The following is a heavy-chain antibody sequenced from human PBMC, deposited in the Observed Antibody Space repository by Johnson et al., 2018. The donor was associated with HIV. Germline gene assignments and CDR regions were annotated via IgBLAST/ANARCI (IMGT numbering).Heavy chain of an antibody. D-gene: IGHD3-3*01. Sequence: QVQLVESGGGLIQPGGSLRLSCAASGFTFSNYGMHWVRQAPGKGLEWVAVIWFDGSNKYYADSVKGRFTISRENAKNSLYLQMNSLRDGDTAVYYCARGRPYYNFWSGDDAFDIWGQGTMVTVSS. CDR3: ARGRPYYNFWSGDDAFDI. V-gene: IGHV3-33*01. J-gene: IGHJ3*02. CDR2: IWFDGSNK. CDR1: GFTFSNYG.